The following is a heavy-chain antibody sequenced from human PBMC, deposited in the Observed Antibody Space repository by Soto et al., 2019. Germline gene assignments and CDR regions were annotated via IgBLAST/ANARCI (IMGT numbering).Heavy chain of an antibody. Sequence: PGGSLRLSCAASGFAFSGYGMHWVRQAPGKGLEWVAFIWFDGSDALYSDSVKGRFSITRDNAKNTVYLQMNSLRSEDTAVYYCARGGSSGNSGGTGAFEIWGQGKMVTV. CDR1: GFAFSGYG. J-gene: IGHJ3*02. V-gene: IGHV3-33*01. CDR3: ARGGSSGNSGGTGAFEI. D-gene: IGHD2-21*02. CDR2: IWFDGSDA.